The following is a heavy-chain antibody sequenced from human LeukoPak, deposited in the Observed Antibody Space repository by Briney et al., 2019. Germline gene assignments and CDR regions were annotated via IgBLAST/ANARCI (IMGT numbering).Heavy chain of an antibody. Sequence: SETLSLTCAVYGGSFSGYYWTWIRQPPGKGLELIGEINHSGSTNYNPSLKSRVTISVDTSKNQFSLKLSSVTAADTAVYYCARLVSEVPAAKHAFDIWGQGTMVTVSS. D-gene: IGHD2-2*01. V-gene: IGHV4-34*01. CDR3: ARLVSEVPAAKHAFDI. CDR1: GGSFSGYY. CDR2: INHSGST. J-gene: IGHJ3*02.